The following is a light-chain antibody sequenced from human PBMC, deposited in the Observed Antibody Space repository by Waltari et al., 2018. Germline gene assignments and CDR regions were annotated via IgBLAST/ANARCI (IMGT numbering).Light chain of an antibody. V-gene: IGKV3-11*01. CDR3: QQRSNWMFT. CDR1: HSVNNS. Sequence: EIVLTQSPATLSLSPGDRATLSCRASHSVNNSLGCYQQKPGQAPRLLIYDASRRATDIPARFSGGGSGTDFTLTISSLEPEDFAVFYCQQRSNWMFTFGQGTKLDIK. CDR2: DAS. J-gene: IGKJ2*01.